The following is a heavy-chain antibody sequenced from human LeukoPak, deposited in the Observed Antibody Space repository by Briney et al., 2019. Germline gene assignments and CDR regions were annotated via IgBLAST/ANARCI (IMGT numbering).Heavy chain of an antibody. CDR3: ARAVTEVEVTTLSFYFNYLDV. D-gene: IGHD5-24*01. J-gene: IGHJ6*03. Sequence: GGSLRLSCAAPGFTVSSNSMSWVRQAPGKGLEWVSFYSDNTHYSDSVKGRFTISRDNSKNTLYLQMNSLRAEDTAVYYCARAVTEVEVTTLSFYFNYLDVWGKGTAVTIYS. V-gene: IGHV3-53*01. CDR1: GFTVSSNS. CDR2: YSDNT.